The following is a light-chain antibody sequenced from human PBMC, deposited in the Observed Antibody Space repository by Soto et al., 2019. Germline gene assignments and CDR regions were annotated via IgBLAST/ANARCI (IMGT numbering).Light chain of an antibody. CDR1: QNINSW. J-gene: IGKJ1*01. Sequence: DIHMTQYPSTLSASVGDRVTITCRASQNINSWLAWYQQKPGKAPKLLIYEASSLEKGVPARFGGSGSGTEFTLTISSLQPDDFATYYCQQYNVYSWTFGQGTKVDNK. CDR3: QQYNVYSWT. CDR2: EAS. V-gene: IGKV1-5*03.